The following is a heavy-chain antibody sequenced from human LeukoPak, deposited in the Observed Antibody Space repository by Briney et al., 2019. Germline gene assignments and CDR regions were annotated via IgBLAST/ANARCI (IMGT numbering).Heavy chain of an antibody. CDR3: ARSAVTTYRSGWYYFDY. Sequence: SETLSLTCAVSGGSISSGGYSWSWIRQPPGKGLEWIGYIYHSGSTYYNPSLKSRVTISVDRSKNQFSLKLSSVTAADTAVYYCARSAVTTYRSGWYYFDYWGQGTLVTVSS. J-gene: IGHJ4*02. V-gene: IGHV4-30-2*01. D-gene: IGHD6-19*01. CDR2: IYHSGST. CDR1: GGSISSGGYS.